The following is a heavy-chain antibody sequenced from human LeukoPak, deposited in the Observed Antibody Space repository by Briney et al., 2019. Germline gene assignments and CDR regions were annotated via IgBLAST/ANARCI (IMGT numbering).Heavy chain of an antibody. CDR2: ISSSSSYI. V-gene: IGHV3-21*04. CDR3: ARVSGWYWRGFDY. Sequence: GGSLRLSCAASGFTFSSYSMNWVRQAPGKGLEWVSSISSSSSYIYYADSVKGRFTISRDNAKNSLYLQMNSLRAEDTAVYYCARVSGWYWRGFDYWGQGTLVTVSS. D-gene: IGHD6-19*01. CDR1: GFTFSSYS. J-gene: IGHJ4*02.